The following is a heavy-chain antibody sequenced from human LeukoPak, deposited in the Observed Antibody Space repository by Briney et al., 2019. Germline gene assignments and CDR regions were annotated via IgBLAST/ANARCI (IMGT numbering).Heavy chain of an antibody. CDR1: GFTFSNYA. J-gene: IGHJ6*04. Sequence: GGSLRLSCAASGFTFSNYAMSWVGQAPGKGLEGVAVISYEGSNKYYADSVKGRFTISKDNSNNTLYLQMNSLRAEDTAVYYCAELGITMIGGVWGKGTTVTISS. V-gene: IGHV3-30*04. CDR3: AELGITMIGGV. D-gene: IGHD3-10*02. CDR2: ISYEGSNK.